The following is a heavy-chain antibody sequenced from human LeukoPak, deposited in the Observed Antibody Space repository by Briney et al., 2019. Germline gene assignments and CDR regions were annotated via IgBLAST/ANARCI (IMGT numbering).Heavy chain of an antibody. Sequence: ASVKVSCKASGYTFTSYGISWVRQAPGQGLEWMGWISAYNGNTNYAQKLQGRVTMTTDTSTSTAYMELRSLRSDDTAVYYCARDDSWGSTGYYKDRTPFDYWGQGTLVTVSS. CDR2: ISAYNGNT. D-gene: IGHD3-9*01. J-gene: IGHJ4*02. CDR3: ARDDSWGSTGYYKDRTPFDY. V-gene: IGHV1-18*01. CDR1: GYTFTSYG.